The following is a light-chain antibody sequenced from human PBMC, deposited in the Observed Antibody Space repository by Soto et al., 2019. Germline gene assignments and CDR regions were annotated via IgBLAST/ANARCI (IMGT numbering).Light chain of an antibody. V-gene: IGLV1-44*01. CDR2: NNN. J-gene: IGLJ1*01. CDR3: AAWDDSLNGLV. Sequence: QSVLTQQPSASGTPGQRVTISCSGSSSNIGGNTVSWYQQLPGTAPKLLIYNNNQRPSGVPDRFSGSKSGTSASLAISGLQSEDEADYYCAAWDDSLNGLVFGTGTQLTVL. CDR1: SSNIGGNT.